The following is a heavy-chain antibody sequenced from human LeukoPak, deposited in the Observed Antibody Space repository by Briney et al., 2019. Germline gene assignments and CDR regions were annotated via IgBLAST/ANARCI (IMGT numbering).Heavy chain of an antibody. V-gene: IGHV3-30*03. Sequence: GGSLRLPCAPTGFTFSRHGMHWVRQAPGKGLEWVAIISNDGSRKYYAHSVEGRFTISRDNSKNTLYLQMDSLRAEDTAVYYCARDRAWNYFDYWGQGTLVTVSS. CDR1: GFTFSRHG. CDR2: ISNDGSRK. J-gene: IGHJ4*02. D-gene: IGHD3-3*01. CDR3: ARDRAWNYFDY.